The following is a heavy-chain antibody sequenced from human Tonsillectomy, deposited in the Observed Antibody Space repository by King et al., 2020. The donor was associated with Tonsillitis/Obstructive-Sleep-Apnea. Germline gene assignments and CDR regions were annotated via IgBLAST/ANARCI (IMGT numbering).Heavy chain of an antibody. CDR3: ARGRFVGITAGVDAFQP. CDR1: GFTFRDYY. CDR2: IGTSAPTI. D-gene: IGHD6-13*01. Sequence: VQLVESGGGLVKPGGSLRLSCAASGFTFRDYYMTWIRQAPGKGLEWVSFIGTSAPTIYYADSVKGRFTISRDNAKNSLYLQMNTLRAEDTAVYYCARGRFVGITAGVDAFQPWGQGTLVTVSS. V-gene: IGHV3-11*01. J-gene: IGHJ1*01.